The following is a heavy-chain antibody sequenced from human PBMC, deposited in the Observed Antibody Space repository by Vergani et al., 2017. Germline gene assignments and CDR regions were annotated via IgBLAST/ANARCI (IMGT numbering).Heavy chain of an antibody. CDR1: GISIRRGATY. V-gene: IGHV4-30-4*01. Sequence: QVQLQESGPGLVKPSQTLSLTCTVSGISIRRGATYWSWIRQPPGKGLELMWYIYYSGSTYYNPALKSRGTLSVHTSNNQFSLKLSSVTAADTAWYYCARGSAAGLKNWFEPWGQGTLVTVSS. D-gene: IGHD6-13*01. CDR2: IYYSGST. CDR3: ARGSAAGLKNWFEP. J-gene: IGHJ5*02.